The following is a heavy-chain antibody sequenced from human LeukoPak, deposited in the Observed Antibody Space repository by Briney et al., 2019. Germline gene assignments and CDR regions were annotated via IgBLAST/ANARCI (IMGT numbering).Heavy chain of an antibody. CDR2: INHSGSS. CDR1: GRSFSGYY. CDR3: ARGSGRLGELSSDDAFDI. J-gene: IGHJ3*02. D-gene: IGHD3-16*02. Sequence: SETLSLTCAVYGRSFSGYYWSWIRQTPGKGLEWIGEINHSGSSNYNPSLKSRVTTSVDTSKNQFSLKLSSVTAADTAVYYCARGSGRLGELSSDDAFDIWGQGTMVTVSS. V-gene: IGHV4-34*01.